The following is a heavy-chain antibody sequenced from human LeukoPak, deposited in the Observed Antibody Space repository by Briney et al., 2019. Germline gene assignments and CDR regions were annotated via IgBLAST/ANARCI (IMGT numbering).Heavy chain of an antibody. Sequence: PGGSLRLSCAASGFTFSSYWMSWVRQAPGKGLEWVANIKQDGSEKYYVDSVKGRFTISRDNAKNSLYLQMNSLRAEDTAVYYCARERRKYSSGWYVWFDPWGQGTLVTVSS. CDR2: IKQDGSEK. CDR3: ARERRKYSSGWYVWFDP. D-gene: IGHD6-19*01. CDR1: GFTFSSYW. J-gene: IGHJ5*02. V-gene: IGHV3-7*01.